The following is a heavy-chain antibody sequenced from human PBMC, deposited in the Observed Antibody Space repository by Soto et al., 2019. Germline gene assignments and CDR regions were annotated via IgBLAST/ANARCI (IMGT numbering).Heavy chain of an antibody. CDR2: IYYSGST. D-gene: IGHD1-26*01. V-gene: IGHV4-59*01. J-gene: IGHJ4*02. Sequence: PSETLSLTCTVSGGSISSYYWSWIRQPPGKGLEWIGYIYYSGSTNYNPSLKSRVTISVDTSKNQFSLKLSSVTAADTAVYYCAREGWELLLGVFDYWGQGXLVTVSS. CDR3: AREGWELLLGVFDY. CDR1: GGSISSYY.